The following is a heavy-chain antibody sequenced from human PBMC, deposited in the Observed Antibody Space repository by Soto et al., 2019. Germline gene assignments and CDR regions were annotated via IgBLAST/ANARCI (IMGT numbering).Heavy chain of an antibody. CDR2: ISYDGRNR. V-gene: IGHV3-30*04. CDR3: ARDERPYVAVAGTLDY. D-gene: IGHD6-19*01. J-gene: IGHJ4*02. CDR1: GFNFRTYA. Sequence: PGGSLRLSCAASGFNFRTYALHWVRQPPGKGLEWVAVISYDGRNRWYADSVKGRFTISRDSSKNTLFLEMDSLRLDDTAVYYCARDERPYVAVAGTLDYWGQGTLVTVSS.